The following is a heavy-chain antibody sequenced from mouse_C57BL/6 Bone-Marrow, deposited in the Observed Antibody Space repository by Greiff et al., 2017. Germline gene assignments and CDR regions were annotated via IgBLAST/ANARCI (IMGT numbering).Heavy chain of an antibody. CDR2: ISDGGSYT. D-gene: IGHD1-1*01. J-gene: IGHJ3*01. CDR3: ARRPIYYYGSFAY. Sequence: EVKLMESGGGLVKPGGSLKLSCAASGFTFSSYAMSWVRQTPEQRLEWVATISDGGSYTYYPDNVKGRFTISRDNAKNNLYLQMSHLKSEDTAMXYCARRPIYYYGSFAYWGQGTLVTVSA. CDR1: GFTFSSYA. V-gene: IGHV5-4*03.